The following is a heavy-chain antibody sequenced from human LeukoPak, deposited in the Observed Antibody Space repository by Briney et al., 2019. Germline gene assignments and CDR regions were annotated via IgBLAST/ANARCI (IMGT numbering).Heavy chain of an antibody. CDR2: INPKSGGT. V-gene: IGHV1-2*02. CDR1: GSTFTDYY. Sequence: ASVNGSSQASGSTFTDYYVHWVRHAPGPGLEWMGWINPKSGGTTPAPKFQGRVTMTGDTSISTAFMELSRLRSDDTGMYHCVRGCSTTSCYAYWGQGTLVTVSS. CDR3: VRGCSTTSCYAY. J-gene: IGHJ4*02. D-gene: IGHD2-2*01.